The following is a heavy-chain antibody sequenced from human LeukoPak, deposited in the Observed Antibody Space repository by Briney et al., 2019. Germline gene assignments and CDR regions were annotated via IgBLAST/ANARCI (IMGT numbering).Heavy chain of an antibody. CDR3: ARKMTRDGFDI. CDR1: GYTFTTYW. D-gene: IGHD5-24*01. CDR2: IYPGDSDI. J-gene: IGHJ3*02. V-gene: IGHV5-51*01. Sequence: GEALKISCKGSGYTFTTYWIGWVRQMPGKGLGCVGIIYPGDSDIRYSPSFRGQVTISADKSSSTAYLQCSSLKASDTAIYYCARKMTRDGFDIWGQGTMVAVSS.